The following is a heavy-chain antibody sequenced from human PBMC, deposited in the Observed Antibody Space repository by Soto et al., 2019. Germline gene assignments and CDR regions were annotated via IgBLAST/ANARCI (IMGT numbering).Heavy chain of an antibody. J-gene: IGHJ4*02. V-gene: IGHV3-23*01. Sequence: GGSLRLSFTASGLTFSDYAMAWVRQAPGKGLEWVSTISGGSSVTYYGDSVKGRFTISRDNAKKTLFLQLNRLSAEDTATYYCAKVLSKNYYYPFDFWGQGTQVTVSS. CDR2: ISGGSSVT. CDR1: GLTFSDYA. D-gene: IGHD3-10*01. CDR3: AKVLSKNYYYPFDF.